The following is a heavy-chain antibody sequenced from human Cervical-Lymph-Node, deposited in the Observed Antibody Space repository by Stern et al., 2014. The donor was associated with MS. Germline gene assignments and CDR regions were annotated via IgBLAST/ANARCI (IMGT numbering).Heavy chain of an antibody. J-gene: IGHJ4*02. CDR3: ATSGYNSKASFEY. CDR2: IYADGST. D-gene: IGHD1-1*01. Sequence: EVHLVESGGGLIQPGGSLRLSCAASGFTVSSNYMSWVRQAPGTGLEWVSVIYADGSTDYADSVKGRFTIARDNSKNTVYLQMNSLRAEDTAVYYCATSGYNSKASFEYWGQGTLVTVSS. CDR1: GFTVSSNY. V-gene: IGHV3-53*01.